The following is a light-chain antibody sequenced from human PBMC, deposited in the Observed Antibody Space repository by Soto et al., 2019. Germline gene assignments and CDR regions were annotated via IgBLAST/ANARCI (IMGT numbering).Light chain of an antibody. CDR1: SSDVGGSKY. CDR3: GSFSSSSTLYV. V-gene: IGLV2-14*01. Sequence: QSALTQPASVSGSPGQSITISCTGTSSDVGGSKYVSWYQQLPGKAPRLMIYEVSNRPSGVSNRFSGSKSGNTASLTVSGLQAEDEADYYCGSFSSSSTLYVLGTGTKVTVL. J-gene: IGLJ1*01. CDR2: EVS.